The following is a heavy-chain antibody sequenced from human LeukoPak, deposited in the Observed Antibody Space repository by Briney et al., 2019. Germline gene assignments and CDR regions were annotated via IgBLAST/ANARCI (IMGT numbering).Heavy chain of an antibody. CDR2: IRYDGSNK. D-gene: IGHD3-10*01. V-gene: IGHV3-30*02. CDR1: GFTFSSYG. J-gene: IGHJ4*02. CDR3: ARERTPKPYYGSGDYDRYFEN. Sequence: GGSLRLSCAASGFTFSSYGMHWVRQAPGKGLEWVAFIRYDGSNKYYADSVKVRFTISRDNSNNTLYLQMNSLRAEDTAVYYCARERTPKPYYGSGDYDRYFENWGQGTVVTVSS.